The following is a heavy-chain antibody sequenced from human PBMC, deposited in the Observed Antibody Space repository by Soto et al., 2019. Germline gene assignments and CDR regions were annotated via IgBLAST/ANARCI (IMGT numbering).Heavy chain of an antibody. CDR2: IWYDGSNK. Sequence: GGSLRLSCAASGFTFSSYGMHWVRQAPGKGLEWVAVIWYDGSNKYCADSVKGRFTISRDNSKNTLYLQMNSLRAEDTAVYYCARGYCSSTSCQDYYYYYGMDVWGQGTTVTVSS. D-gene: IGHD2-2*01. CDR1: GFTFSSYG. J-gene: IGHJ6*02. V-gene: IGHV3-33*01. CDR3: ARGYCSSTSCQDYYYYYGMDV.